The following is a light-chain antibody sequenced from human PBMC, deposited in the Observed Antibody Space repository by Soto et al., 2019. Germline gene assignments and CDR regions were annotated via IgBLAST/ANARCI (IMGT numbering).Light chain of an antibody. CDR1: QSVLYSSNNKNY. CDR2: WAS. CDR3: QQYSSSLIT. V-gene: IGKV4-1*01. Sequence: DIVMTQSPDSLAVSLGERATINCKSSQSVLYSSNNKNYLAWYQQKPGQPPKLLIYWASTREFGVPDRFSGSGSGTDFTLTISRLEPEDFAVYYCQQYSSSLITFGQGTRLEI. J-gene: IGKJ5*01.